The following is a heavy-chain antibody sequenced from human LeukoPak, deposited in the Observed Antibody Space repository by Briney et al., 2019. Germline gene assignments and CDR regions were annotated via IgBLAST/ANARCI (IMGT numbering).Heavy chain of an antibody. V-gene: IGHV1-69*04. CDR1: GGTFSSYA. CDR3: ARSTLRYFDWLVLDGMDV. D-gene: IGHD3-9*01. J-gene: IGHJ6*02. CDR2: IIPILGIA. Sequence: ASVKVSCKASGGTFSSYAISRVRQAPGQGLEWMGRIIPILGIANYAQKFQGRVTITADKSTSTAYMELSSLRSEDTAVYYCARSTLRYFDWLVLDGMDVWSQGTTVTVSS.